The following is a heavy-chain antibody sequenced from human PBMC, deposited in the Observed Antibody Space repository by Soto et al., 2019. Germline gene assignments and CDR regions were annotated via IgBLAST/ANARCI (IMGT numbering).Heavy chain of an antibody. CDR3: ARGANGAAAGLD. Sequence: QVQLVESGGGVVQPGRSLRLSCAASGFTFSSYGMHWVRQAPGKGLEWVAIIYYDGSNKYYADSVKGRFTISRDNSKNTVLVHRNSLRAEDTAVYYCARGANGAAAGLDWGQGTLVTVSS. J-gene: IGHJ4*02. D-gene: IGHD6-13*01. V-gene: IGHV3-33*01. CDR1: GFTFSSYG. CDR2: IYYDGSNK.